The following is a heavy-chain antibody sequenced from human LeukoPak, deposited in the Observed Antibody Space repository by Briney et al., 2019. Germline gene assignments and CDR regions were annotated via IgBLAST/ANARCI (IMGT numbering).Heavy chain of an antibody. CDR3: AGSGSPALYY. CDR1: GFTVSSNY. V-gene: IGHV3-53*04. CDR2: IYSGGST. D-gene: IGHD1-26*01. J-gene: IGHJ4*02. Sequence: PGGSLRLSCAASGFTVSSNYMGWVRQAPGKGLEWVSVIYSGGSTYYADSVKGRFTISRHNSENTLYLQMNSLRAEDTAVYYCAGSGSPALYYWGQGTLVTVSS.